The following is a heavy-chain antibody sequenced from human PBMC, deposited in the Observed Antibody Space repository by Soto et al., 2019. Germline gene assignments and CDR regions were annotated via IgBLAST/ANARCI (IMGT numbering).Heavy chain of an antibody. V-gene: IGHV3-23*01. CDR2: ISRSGSPT. D-gene: IGHD1-7*01. CDR1: GLTFSSYV. J-gene: IGHJ3*02. Sequence: EVQLLESGGGLVQPGGSLRLSCAASGLTFSSYVMTWVRQAPGKGLEWVSTISRSGSPTWHANSVRGRCTIARDTSKNTLYLQVNSLRAEDTAVYYCAARGISATRLTFDIWGQGTVVSVSS. CDR3: AARGISATRLTFDI.